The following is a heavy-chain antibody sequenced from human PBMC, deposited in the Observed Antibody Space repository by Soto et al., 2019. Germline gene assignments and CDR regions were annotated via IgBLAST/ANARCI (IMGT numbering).Heavy chain of an antibody. V-gene: IGHV3-33*01. D-gene: IGHD6-13*01. J-gene: IGHJ6*02. CDR3: ARDHEPAAARYPLFYGMDV. CDR2: IWYDGSNK. Sequence: PGGSLRLSCAASGFTFSSYGMHWVRQAPGKGLEWVAVIWYDGSNKYYADSVKGRFTISRDNSKNTLYLQMNSLRAEDTAVYYCARDHEPAAARYPLFYGMDVWGQGTTVTVSS. CDR1: GFTFSSYG.